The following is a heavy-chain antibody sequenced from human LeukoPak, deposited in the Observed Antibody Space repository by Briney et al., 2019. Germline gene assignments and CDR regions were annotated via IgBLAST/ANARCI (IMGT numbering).Heavy chain of an antibody. Sequence: GASVKVSCKASGYTFTSYAMNWVRQAPGQGLEWMGWINTNTGNPTYAQGFTGRFVFSLDTSVSTAYLQISSLKAEDTAVYYCARIGGYNTIFGVVITSFDYWGQGTLVTVSS. V-gene: IGHV7-4-1*02. J-gene: IGHJ4*02. CDR3: ARIGGYNTIFGVVITSFDY. CDR1: GYTFTSYA. D-gene: IGHD3-3*01. CDR2: INTNTGNP.